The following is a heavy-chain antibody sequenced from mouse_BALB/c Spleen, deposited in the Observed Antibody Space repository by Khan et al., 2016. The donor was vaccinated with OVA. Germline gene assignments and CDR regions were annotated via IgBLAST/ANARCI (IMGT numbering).Heavy chain of an antibody. V-gene: IGHV9-3-1*01. D-gene: IGHD1-1*01. CDR1: GYIFTNYG. J-gene: IGHJ3*01. CDR2: INTYTGEP. CDR3: ARGAFYYDRGKSAWFAY. Sequence: QIQLVQSGPELKKPGETVKISCKASGYIFTNYGMNWVKQAPGQGLKWMGWINTYTGEPTYADDFRGRFAFSLETSASTAYLQINNLKNEDTATNFFARGAFYYDRGKSAWFAYWGQGTLVTVSA.